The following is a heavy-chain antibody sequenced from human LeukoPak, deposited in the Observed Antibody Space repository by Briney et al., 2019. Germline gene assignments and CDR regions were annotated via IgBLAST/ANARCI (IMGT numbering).Heavy chain of an antibody. Sequence: GGSLRLSCAASGFTFSSYAMSWVRQAPGKGLEWVSAISGSGGSTYYADSVKGRFTISRDDSKNTLYLQMNSLRAEDTAVYYCAKDKVVPAASSYFDYWGQGTLVTVSS. D-gene: IGHD2-2*01. V-gene: IGHV3-23*01. CDR3: AKDKVVPAASSYFDY. CDR2: ISGSGGST. J-gene: IGHJ4*02. CDR1: GFTFSSYA.